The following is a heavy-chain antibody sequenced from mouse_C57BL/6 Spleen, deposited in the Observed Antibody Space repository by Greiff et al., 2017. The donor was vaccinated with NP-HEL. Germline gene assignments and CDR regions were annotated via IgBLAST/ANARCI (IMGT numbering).Heavy chain of an antibody. CDR2: IDPSDSYT. V-gene: IGHV1-69*01. CDR3: ARNGLVDY. J-gene: IGHJ2*01. Sequence: QVQLQQPGAELVMPGASVKLSCTASGYTFTSYWMHWVKQRPGQGLEWIGEIDPSDSYTNYNQKFKGKSTLTVDKSSSTAYMQLSSLTSEDSAVNYCARNGLVDYWGQGTTLTVSS. CDR1: GYTFTSYW.